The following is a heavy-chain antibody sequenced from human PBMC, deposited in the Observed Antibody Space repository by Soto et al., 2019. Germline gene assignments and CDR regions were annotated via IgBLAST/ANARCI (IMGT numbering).Heavy chain of an antibody. CDR1: GGSITTSGDY. J-gene: IGHJ5*02. V-gene: IGHV4-31*03. D-gene: IGHD2-21*02. Sequence: LSLTCTVSGGSITTSGDYGKWIRPHPGKGLEWIVYISHGGITEYNPSLKSRLTLSIDTSKSQFSLEMNSVSAADTAVDYCARVSHDFYSGWFSPWLQGTPVTVSS. CDR3: ARVSHDFYSGWFSP. CDR2: ISHGGIT.